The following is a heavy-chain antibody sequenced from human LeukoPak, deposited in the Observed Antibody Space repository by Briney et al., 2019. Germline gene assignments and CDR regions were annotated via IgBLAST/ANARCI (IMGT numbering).Heavy chain of an antibody. Sequence: GGSLRLSCAASGITFSSHGMSWVRQAPGKGLEWVSSVSGSGGSTYYADSVKGRFTISRDNSKNTLYLQMNSLRAEDTAVYYCARAIVVIPAAIRYWGQGTLVTVSS. CDR3: ARAIVVIPAAIRY. J-gene: IGHJ4*02. V-gene: IGHV3-23*01. D-gene: IGHD2-2*01. CDR2: VSGSGGST. CDR1: GITFSSHG.